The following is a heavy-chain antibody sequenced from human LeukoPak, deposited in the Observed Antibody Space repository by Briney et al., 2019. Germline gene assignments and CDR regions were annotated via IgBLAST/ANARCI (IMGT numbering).Heavy chain of an antibody. CDR1: GFTFSNYA. CDR2: LSGSGGTT. CDR3: ARGGGLDV. Sequence: QPGGSLRLSCAASGFTFSNYAMNWVRQAPGKGLEWVSALSGSGGTTNYANSVKGRFTISRDNAKNSLYLQMSNLRAEDTAVYFCARGGGLDVWGQGATVTVSS. V-gene: IGHV3-23*01. D-gene: IGHD3-16*01. J-gene: IGHJ6*02.